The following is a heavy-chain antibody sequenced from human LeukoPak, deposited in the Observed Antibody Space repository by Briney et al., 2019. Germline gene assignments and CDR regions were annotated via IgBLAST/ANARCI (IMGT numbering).Heavy chain of an antibody. V-gene: IGHV3-23*01. CDR2: ISGSGGST. Sequence: GGSLRLSCAASGFTFSTYWMSWVRQAPGKGLEWVSAISGSGGSTYYADSVKGRFTISRDNSKNTLYLQMNSLRAEDTAVYYCATLGGSGASQGKNTDFDYWGQGTLVTVSS. CDR1: GFTFSTYW. D-gene: IGHD3-10*01. CDR3: ATLGGSGASQGKNTDFDY. J-gene: IGHJ4*02.